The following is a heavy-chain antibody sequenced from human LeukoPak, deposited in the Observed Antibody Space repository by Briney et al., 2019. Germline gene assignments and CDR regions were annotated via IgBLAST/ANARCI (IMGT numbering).Heavy chain of an antibody. CDR1: GYTFTSYG. V-gene: IGHV1-18*01. CDR2: ISAYNGNT. CDR3: ARVDLRAPGWFDP. D-gene: IGHD3/OR15-3a*01. J-gene: IGHJ5*02. Sequence: ASVKVSCKASGYTFTSYGISWVRQAPGQGLDWMGWISAYNGNTNYAQKVQGRVTMTTDTSTSTAYMELRSMRSDDTAVYYCARVDLRAPGWFDPWGPGTLVTVSS.